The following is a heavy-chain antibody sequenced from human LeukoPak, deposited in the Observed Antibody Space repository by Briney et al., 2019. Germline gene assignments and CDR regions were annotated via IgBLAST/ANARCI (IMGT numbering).Heavy chain of an antibody. J-gene: IGHJ6*02. D-gene: IGHD2-15*01. CDR3: AREGKYCSGGSCYSPYYYYGMDV. Sequence: SQTLSLTCTVSGGSISSGNYYWSWIRQPAGKGLEWIGRIWADGAPTYRPSLKNRVTISVDTSKNQFSLKLSSVTAADTAVYYCAREGKYCSGGSCYSPYYYYGMDVWGQGTTVTVSS. CDR1: GGSISSGNYY. V-gene: IGHV4-61*02. CDR2: IWADGAP.